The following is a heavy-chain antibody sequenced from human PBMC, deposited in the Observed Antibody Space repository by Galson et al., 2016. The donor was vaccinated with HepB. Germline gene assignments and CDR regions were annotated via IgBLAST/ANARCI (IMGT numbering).Heavy chain of an antibody. CDR1: GGTFSSYA. V-gene: IGHV1-69*06. CDR2: ISPILGTT. D-gene: IGHD3-22*01. J-gene: IGHJ4*02. CDR3: ARERYYDSSGNYFESEY. Sequence: SVKVSCKASGGTFSSYAISWVRQAPGQGLEWMGAISPILGTTSYAQKFQDRVTMTADKSTSTAYMELSSLSCEDTAVYFCARERYYDSSGNYFESEYWGQGTLVTVSS.